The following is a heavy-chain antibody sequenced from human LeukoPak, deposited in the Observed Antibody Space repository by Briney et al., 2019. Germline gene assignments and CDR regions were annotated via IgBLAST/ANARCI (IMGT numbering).Heavy chain of an antibody. Sequence: GGSLRLSCAASGFTFDDYAMYWVRQAPGKGLEWVSGISWNSGYIAYADSVKGRFTISRDNAKNSVYLQMNSLRAEDTAFYYCAKAVGYSGYDSSDSWGQGTLVTVSS. J-gene: IGHJ4*02. CDR2: ISWNSGYI. CDR3: AKAVGYSGYDSSDS. V-gene: IGHV3-9*01. CDR1: GFTFDDYA. D-gene: IGHD5-12*01.